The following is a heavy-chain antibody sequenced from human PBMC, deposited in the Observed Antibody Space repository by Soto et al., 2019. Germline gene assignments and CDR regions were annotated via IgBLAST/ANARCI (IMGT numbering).Heavy chain of an antibody. D-gene: IGHD3-16*02. CDR2: IGGISSTA. Sequence: PGGSLRLSCAASGFTLEDYSLRWVRQLPGRGLEWVSTIGGISSTAFYADSVRGRFTISRDNSNNTLYLQMNSLRAEDTALYYWSKDSRLRDARLVIHAFDIWGQGTMVTVSS. J-gene: IGHJ3*02. V-gene: IGHV3-23*01. CDR1: GFTLEDYS. CDR3: SKDSRLRDARLVIHAFDI.